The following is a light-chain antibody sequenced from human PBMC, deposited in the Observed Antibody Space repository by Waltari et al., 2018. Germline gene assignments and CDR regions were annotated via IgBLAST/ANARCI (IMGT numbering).Light chain of an antibody. Sequence: IVMTQSPISLPVTPGEPASISCRSSPSHLHTHAQNYLEWYFQKPGQCPQLLIYLGSNRASGVPDRFRGRGSGTDFTLEISRVEADDVGIYFCMQALQTPRTFGQGTKVEIK. CDR3: MQALQTPRT. CDR2: LGS. J-gene: IGKJ1*01. CDR1: PSHLHTHAQNY. V-gene: IGKV2-28*01.